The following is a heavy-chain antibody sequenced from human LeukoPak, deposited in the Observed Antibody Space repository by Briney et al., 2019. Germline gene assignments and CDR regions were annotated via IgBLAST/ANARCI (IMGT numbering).Heavy chain of an antibody. J-gene: IGHJ4*01. V-gene: IGHV4-59*08. CDR3: ARSPGLGYSGGSCHFDY. CDR1: GGTIGTYY. CDR2: IYHTGTT. D-gene: IGHD2-15*01. Sequence: PSETLSLTCTVSGGTIGTYYWSWIRQPPGKGLEYLRYIYHTGTTSYNPSLKSRVTISVDTSKNPFSLRLSSVTAADTALYYCARSPGLGYSGGSCHFDYWGHGMLVTVSS.